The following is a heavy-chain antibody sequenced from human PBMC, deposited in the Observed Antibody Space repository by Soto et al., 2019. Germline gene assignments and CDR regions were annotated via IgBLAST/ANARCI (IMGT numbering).Heavy chain of an antibody. Sequence: GGSLRLSCTASGFTFGDYAMSWVRQAPGKGLEWVGFIRSKAYGGTTEYAASVKGRFTISRDDSKSIAYLQMNSLKTEDTAVYYCTIDIVATKYYYYYGMDVWGQGTTVTLSS. CDR1: GFTFGDYA. CDR2: IRSKAYGGTT. V-gene: IGHV3-49*04. D-gene: IGHD5-12*01. CDR3: TIDIVATKYYYYYGMDV. J-gene: IGHJ6*02.